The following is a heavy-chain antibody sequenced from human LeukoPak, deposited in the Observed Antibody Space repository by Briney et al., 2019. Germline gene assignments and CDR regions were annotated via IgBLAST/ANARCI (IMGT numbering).Heavy chain of an antibody. D-gene: IGHD3-10*01. CDR1: GYTFTSYG. CDR2: ISAYNGNT. Sequence: GASVKVSCKASGYTFTSYGISWVRQAPGQGLEWMGWISAYNGNTNYAQKLQGRVTMTTDTSTSTAYMELRSLRSDDTAVYYYARGQKARLWFGELLYGMDVWGQGTTVTVSS. J-gene: IGHJ6*02. V-gene: IGHV1-18*01. CDR3: ARGQKARLWFGELLYGMDV.